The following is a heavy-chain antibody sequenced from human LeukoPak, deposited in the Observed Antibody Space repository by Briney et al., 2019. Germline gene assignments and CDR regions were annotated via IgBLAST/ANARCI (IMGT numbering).Heavy chain of an antibody. CDR2: ISFVGSDK. D-gene: IGHD4-23*01. Sequence: GGSLRLSCSASGFIFSSNGMHWVRQAPGKGLEWVAVISFVGSDKFYGDSVKGRFTISRDDSRNTLYLQMNSLRPEDTAVYYCARVNYDGKRPYYYYGMDVWGQGTPVTVSS. V-gene: IGHV3-30*03. CDR1: GFIFSSNG. CDR3: ARVNYDGKRPYYYYGMDV. J-gene: IGHJ6*02.